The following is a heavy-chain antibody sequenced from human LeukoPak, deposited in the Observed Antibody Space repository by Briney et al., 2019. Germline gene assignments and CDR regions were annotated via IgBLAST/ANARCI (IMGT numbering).Heavy chain of an antibody. CDR3: ARRRGDILSDNWFDP. CDR2: IWYDGSNK. V-gene: IGHV3-33*01. J-gene: IGHJ5*02. Sequence: GGSLRLSCAASGFTFSSYGMHWVRQAPGKGLEWVAVIWYDGSNKYYADSVKGRFTISRDNSKNTLYLQMNSLRAEDTAVYYCARRRGDILSDNWFDPWGQGTLVTVSS. D-gene: IGHD3-9*01. CDR1: GFTFSSYG.